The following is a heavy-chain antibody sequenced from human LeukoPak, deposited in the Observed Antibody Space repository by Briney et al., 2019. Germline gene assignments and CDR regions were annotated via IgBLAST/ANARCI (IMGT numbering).Heavy chain of an antibody. CDR3: AREYDYGDYYGMDV. V-gene: IGHV4-39*02. CDR1: GASISSNDYY. J-gene: IGHJ6*02. D-gene: IGHD4-17*01. Sequence: SETLSLTCSVSGASISSNDYYWGWTRQPPGRGLEWIGSVYYSGGTYCNPSLKSRVTISLDTSKNQFSLKLSSVTAADTAVYYCAREYDYGDYYGMDVWGQGTTVTVSS. CDR2: VYYSGGT.